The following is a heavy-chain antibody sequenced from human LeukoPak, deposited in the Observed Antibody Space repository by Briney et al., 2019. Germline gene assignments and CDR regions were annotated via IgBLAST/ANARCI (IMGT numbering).Heavy chain of an antibody. D-gene: IGHD3-16*02. V-gene: IGHV1-18*01. CDR1: GYTFSNYG. CDR2: SSPYNGKT. CDR3: ARGLLTFGGVIGGPQALEYFQH. J-gene: IGHJ1*01. Sequence: GASVKVSCKASGYTFSNYGISWVRQAPGQGLEWMGSSSPYNGKTNYAQKLQGRVTMTTDTSTSTAYMELRSLRSDDTAMYYCARGLLTFGGVIGGPQALEYFQHWGQGTLVTVSS.